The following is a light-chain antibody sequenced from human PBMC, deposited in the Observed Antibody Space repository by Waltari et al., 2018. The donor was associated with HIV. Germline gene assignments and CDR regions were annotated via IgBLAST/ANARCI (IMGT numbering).Light chain of an antibody. CDR1: SSEVGIYNL. V-gene: IGLV2-23*01. Sequence: QSALTQPASVSGSPGQSITISRTGTSSEVGIYNLVSWYQQYPGKAPKLMIYEGSKRPSGVSNRFSGSKSGNTASLTISGLQTEDEADYYCCSYAGSFVVFGGGTKLTVL. J-gene: IGLJ2*01. CDR2: EGS. CDR3: CSYAGSFVV.